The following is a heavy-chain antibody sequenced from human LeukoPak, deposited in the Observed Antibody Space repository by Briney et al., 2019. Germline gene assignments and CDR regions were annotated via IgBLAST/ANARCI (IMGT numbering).Heavy chain of an antibody. J-gene: IGHJ6*04. D-gene: IGHD3-10*02. CDR2: ISSGGSPI. CDR3: AELGITMIGGV. CDR1: GFTFSSYE. Sequence: GSLRLSCAASGFTFSSYEMNWVRQAPGKGLEWVSFISSGGSPILYADSVKGRFTISRDNAKNSLSLQMNSLRAEDTAVYYCAELGITMIGGVWGKGTTVTISS. V-gene: IGHV3-48*03.